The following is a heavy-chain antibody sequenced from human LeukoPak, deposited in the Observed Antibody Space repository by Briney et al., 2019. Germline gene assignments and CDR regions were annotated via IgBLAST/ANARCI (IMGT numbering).Heavy chain of an antibody. CDR3: ARTVTGIEYYYYYYMDV. Sequence: PGGSLRLSCAASGFTFSSYSMNWVRQAPGKGLEWVSGINWNGGSTGYADSVKGRFTISRDNAKNSLYLQMNSLRAEDTALYYCARTVTGIEYYYYYYMDVWGKGTTVTVSS. J-gene: IGHJ6*03. D-gene: IGHD4-17*01. CDR2: INWNGGST. V-gene: IGHV3-20*04. CDR1: GFTFSSYS.